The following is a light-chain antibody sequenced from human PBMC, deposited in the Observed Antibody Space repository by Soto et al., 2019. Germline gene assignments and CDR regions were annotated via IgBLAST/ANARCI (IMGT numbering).Light chain of an antibody. CDR2: AAS. V-gene: IGKV1-16*01. J-gene: IGKJ4*01. CDR3: QQYNSYPVT. CDR1: QSITNY. Sequence: DIQMTQSPSSLSASVGARVTITCRASQSITNYLNWYQHKPGKAPKLLIYAASTLQSGVPSRFSGSGSGTECTLTISSLQPDDFATYYCQQYNSYPVTFGGGTKVDI.